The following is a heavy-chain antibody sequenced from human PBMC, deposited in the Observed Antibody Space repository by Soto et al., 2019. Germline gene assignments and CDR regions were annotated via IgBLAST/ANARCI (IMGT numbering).Heavy chain of an antibody. CDR2: IYNSGST. Sequence: QLQLQESGSGLVKPSQTLSLTCAVSGGYISGGYYSWSWIRQPPGKGLEWIGFIYNSGSTYYNSSLKSRVTISVDRSKNHFFLNLTSVTAADTAVYYCAKDRTIASRTFDSWGQGALVTVSS. D-gene: IGHD6-6*01. CDR3: AKDRTIASRTFDS. V-gene: IGHV4-30-2*01. J-gene: IGHJ4*02. CDR1: GGYISGGYYS.